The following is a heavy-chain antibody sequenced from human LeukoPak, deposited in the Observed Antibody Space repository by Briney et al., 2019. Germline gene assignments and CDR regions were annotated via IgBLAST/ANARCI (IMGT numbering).Heavy chain of an antibody. CDR2: INPNSGGT. CDR3: ARVTDYYYGMDV. CDR1: GYTFTGYY. J-gene: IGHJ6*02. Sequence: GASVNVSCTASGYTFTGYYMHWVRQAPGQGLEWMGRINPNSGGTNYAQKFQGRVTMTRDTSISTAYMELSRLRSDDTAVYYCARVTDYYYGMDVWGQGTTVTVSS. V-gene: IGHV1-2*06. D-gene: IGHD1-20*01.